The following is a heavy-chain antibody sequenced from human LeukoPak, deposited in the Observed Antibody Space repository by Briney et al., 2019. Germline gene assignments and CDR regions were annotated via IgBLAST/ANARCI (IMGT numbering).Heavy chain of an antibody. CDR1: GFTFSSYG. Sequence: GGSLRLSCAASGFTFSSYGMSWVRQAPGKGLEWVSAISGSGGSTYYADSVKGRFTISRDNSKNTLYLQMNSLRAEDTAVYYCAKDRCSNGVGCYYYYMDVWGKGTTVTISS. CDR3: AKDRCSNGVGCYYYYMDV. V-gene: IGHV3-23*01. D-gene: IGHD2-8*01. J-gene: IGHJ6*03. CDR2: ISGSGGST.